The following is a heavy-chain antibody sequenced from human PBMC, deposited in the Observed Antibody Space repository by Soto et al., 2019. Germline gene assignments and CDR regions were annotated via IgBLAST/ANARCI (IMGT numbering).Heavy chain of an antibody. D-gene: IGHD3-22*01. J-gene: IGHJ5*02. CDR3: ARGGGYDGSGPFDP. V-gene: IGHV4-31*03. CDR2: IFYRGST. CDR1: GGSISSGHYY. Sequence: QLQLQESGPGLVKPSQTLSLTCTVSGGSISSGHYYWGWIRHHPGKGLEWIGYIFYRGSTFYSPSLKSRISISLDTSKNQFSLKLTSVTAADTAVYYCARGGGYDGSGPFDPWGQGTLVTVSS.